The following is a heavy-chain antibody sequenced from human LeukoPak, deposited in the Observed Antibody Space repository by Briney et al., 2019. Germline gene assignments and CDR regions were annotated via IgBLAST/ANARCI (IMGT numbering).Heavy chain of an antibody. CDR3: ERTVTYDSSGYDAFDI. CDR1: GYTFTGYY. J-gene: IGHJ3*02. V-gene: IGHV1-2*02. Sequence: ASVKVSCKASGYTFTGYYMHWVRQAPGQGLEWMGWINPNSGGTNYAQKFQGRVTMTRDTSISTAYMELSRLRSDDTAVYYCERTVTYDSSGYDAFDIWGQGTMVTVSS. CDR2: INPNSGGT. D-gene: IGHD3-22*01.